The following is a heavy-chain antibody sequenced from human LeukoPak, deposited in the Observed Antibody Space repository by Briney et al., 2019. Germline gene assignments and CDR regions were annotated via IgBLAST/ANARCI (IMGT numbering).Heavy chain of an antibody. CDR2: INWNGGST. CDR3: ARVDYYDSSGYYYAPLDY. CDR1: GFTVSSNY. Sequence: PGGSLRLSCAASGFTVSSNYMSWVRQAPGKGLEWVSGINWNGGSTGYADSVKGRFTISRDNAKNSLYLQMNSLRAEDTALYHCARVDYYDSSGYYYAPLDYWGQGTLVTVSS. D-gene: IGHD3-22*01. V-gene: IGHV3-20*01. J-gene: IGHJ4*02.